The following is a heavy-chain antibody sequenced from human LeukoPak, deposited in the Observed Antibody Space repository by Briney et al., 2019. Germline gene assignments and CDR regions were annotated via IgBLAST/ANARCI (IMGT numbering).Heavy chain of an antibody. J-gene: IGHJ6*02. D-gene: IGHD2-15*01. CDR2: IYYSGST. CDR3: ARHPGGVVGGNYYYGMDV. CDR1: GDSISRYY. V-gene: IGHV4-59*08. Sequence: SETLSLTCTVSGDSISRYYWSWIRQPPGKGLEWIGYIYYSGSTNYNPSLKSRVSISVDTSKTQFSLKLSSVTAADTAMYYCARHPGGVVGGNYYYGMDVWGQGTTVTVSS.